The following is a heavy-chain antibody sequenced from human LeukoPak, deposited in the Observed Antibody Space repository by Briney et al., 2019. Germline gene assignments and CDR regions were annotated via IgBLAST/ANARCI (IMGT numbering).Heavy chain of an antibody. J-gene: IGHJ4*02. CDR1: GGSFSGYY. Sequence: ASETLSLTCAVYGGSFSGYYWSWIRQPPGKGLEWIGEINHSGSTNYNPSLKSRVTISVDTSKNQFSLKLSSVTAADTAVYYCARGESRYCTNGVCFTYKYHFDYWGQGTLVTVSS. CDR3: ARGESRYCTNGVCFTYKYHFDY. CDR2: INHSGST. D-gene: IGHD2-8*01. V-gene: IGHV4-34*01.